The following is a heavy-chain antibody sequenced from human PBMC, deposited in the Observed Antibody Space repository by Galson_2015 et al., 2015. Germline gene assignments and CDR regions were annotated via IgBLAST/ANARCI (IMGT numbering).Heavy chain of an antibody. CDR3: ARGHDYGDYDDAFEI. Sequence: SVKVSCKASGYTFTGYYMHWVRQAPGQGLEWMGRINPNSGGTNYAQKFQGRVTMTRDTSISTAYMELSRLRSDDTAVYYCARGHDYGDYDDAFEIWGQGTMVPVSS. CDR2: INPNSGGT. J-gene: IGHJ3*02. V-gene: IGHV1-2*06. CDR1: GYTFTGYY. D-gene: IGHD4-17*01.